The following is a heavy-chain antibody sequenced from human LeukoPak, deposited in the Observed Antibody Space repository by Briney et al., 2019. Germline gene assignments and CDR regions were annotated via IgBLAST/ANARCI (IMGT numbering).Heavy chain of an antibody. V-gene: IGHV3-48*03. J-gene: IGHJ5*02. CDR2: ISRSGRTI. Sequence: GGSLRLSCTASGFIFSGYDMNWVRQPPGKGLEWVSFISRSGRTIYYADSVKGRFTISRDDAKNSLYLQMNSLRAGDTALYYCASQYYYDNSAYYTSDWFDPWGQGTLVTVSS. CDR3: ASQYYYDNSAYYTSDWFDP. D-gene: IGHD3-22*01. CDR1: GFIFSGYD.